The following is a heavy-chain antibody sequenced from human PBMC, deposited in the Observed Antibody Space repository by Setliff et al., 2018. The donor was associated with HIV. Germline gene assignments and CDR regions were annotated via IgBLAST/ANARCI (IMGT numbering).Heavy chain of an antibody. J-gene: IGHJ4*03. CDR3: ARDLSGYTFDY. CDR2: IHFSGGT. D-gene: IGHD3-22*01. CDR1: GGSISTSGTY. Sequence: SETLSLTCTVSGGSISTSGTYWSWIRQHPERGLEWIGYIHFSGGTYYNPSLPPLESRVTISVDTSKNQFSLMLKSVTAADTAVYFCARDLSGYTFDYWGHGTLVTVSS. V-gene: IGHV4-31*03.